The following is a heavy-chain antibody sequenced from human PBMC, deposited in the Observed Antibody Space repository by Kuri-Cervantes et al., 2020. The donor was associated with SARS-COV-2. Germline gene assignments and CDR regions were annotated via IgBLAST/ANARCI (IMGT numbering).Heavy chain of an antibody. D-gene: IGHD6-19*01. CDR1: GGSISSYY. V-gene: IGHV4-59*01. CDR3: ARGGYSSGWYAVD. J-gene: IGHJ4*02. Sequence: GSLRPPCTVSGGSISSYYWSWIRQPPGKGLEWIGYIYYSGSTNYNPSLKRRVTRSVDTSKIQFSLKLSSVTAADTAVYYCARGGYSSGWYAVDWGQGTLVTVSS. CDR2: IYYSGST.